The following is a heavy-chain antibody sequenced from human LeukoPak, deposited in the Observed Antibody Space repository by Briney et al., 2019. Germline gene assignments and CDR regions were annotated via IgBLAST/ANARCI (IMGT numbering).Heavy chain of an antibody. J-gene: IGHJ4*02. CDR2: IYYSGST. V-gene: IGHV4-61*08. Sequence: SETLSLTCTVSGGSISSGGYYWSWIRQHPGKGLEWIGYIYYSGSTNYNPSLKSRVTISVDTSKNQFSLKLSSVTAADTAVYYCARDPGGYFPDYWGQGTLVTVSS. CDR3: ARDPGGYFPDY. D-gene: IGHD3-22*01. CDR1: GGSISSGGYY.